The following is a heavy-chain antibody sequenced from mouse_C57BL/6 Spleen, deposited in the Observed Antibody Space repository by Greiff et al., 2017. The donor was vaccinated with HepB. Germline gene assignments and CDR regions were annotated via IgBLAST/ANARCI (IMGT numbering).Heavy chain of an antibody. V-gene: IGHV1-80*01. CDR3: AIDYDVRYFDY. CDR1: GYAFSSYW. Sequence: VQLQQSGAELVKPGASVKISCKASGYAFSSYWMNWVKQRPGKGLEWIGQIHPGDGDTNYNGKFKGKATLTADKSSSTAYMQLSSLTSEDSAVYFCAIDYDVRYFDYWGQGTTLTVSS. J-gene: IGHJ2*01. D-gene: IGHD2-4*01. CDR2: IHPGDGDT.